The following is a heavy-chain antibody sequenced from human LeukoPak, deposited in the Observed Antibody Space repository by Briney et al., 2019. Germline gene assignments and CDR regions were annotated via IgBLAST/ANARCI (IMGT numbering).Heavy chain of an antibody. CDR2: IIPIFGTA. D-gene: IGHD3-9*01. CDR1: GGTFSSYA. Sequence: SVKVSCKASGGTFSSYAISWVRQAPGQGLEWMGGIIPIFGTANYAQKFQGRVTITADESTSTAYMELSSLRSEDTAVYYCAKDNFGFDTAGYHRYFDLWGRGTLVTVSS. J-gene: IGHJ2*01. CDR3: AKDNFGFDTAGYHRYFDL. V-gene: IGHV1-69*13.